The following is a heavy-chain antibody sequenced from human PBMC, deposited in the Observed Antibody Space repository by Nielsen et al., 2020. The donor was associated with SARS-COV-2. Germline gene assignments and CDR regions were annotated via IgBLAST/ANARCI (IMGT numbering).Heavy chain of an antibody. CDR3: ARARGAYGDYYYYYYTDV. J-gene: IGHJ6*03. Sequence: SETLSLTCAISGDSVSSSSAAWNWIRQSPSRGLEWLGRTYYRSKWYNDYAVSVKSRITINPDTSKNQFSLHLNSVTPEDTAVYYCARARGAYGDYYYYYYTDVWGKGTMVTVSS. CDR2: TYYRSKWYN. D-gene: IGHD4-17*01. V-gene: IGHV6-1*01. CDR1: GDSVSSSSAA.